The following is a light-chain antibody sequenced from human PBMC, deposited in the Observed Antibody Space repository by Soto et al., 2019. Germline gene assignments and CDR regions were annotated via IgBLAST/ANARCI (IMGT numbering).Light chain of an antibody. CDR3: QQYNNLTT. J-gene: IGKJ1*01. CDR1: QSVNSN. CDR2: GAS. Sequence: EIVMTQSPATLSVSPGERATLSCRASQSVNSNLAWYQQKPGQAPRLLIYGASTRATGVPARFSGSGSGTEFILTVSSLQSEGFAVYFCQQYNNLTTFGQGTKVDIK. V-gene: IGKV3-15*01.